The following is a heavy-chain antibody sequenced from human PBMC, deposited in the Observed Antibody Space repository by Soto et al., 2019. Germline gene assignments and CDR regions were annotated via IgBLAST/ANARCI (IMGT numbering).Heavy chain of an antibody. CDR3: TTVPVDTAMVRMFPLDAFDI. CDR2: IKSKTDGGTT. V-gene: IGHV3-15*01. Sequence: EVQLVESGGGLVKPGGSLRLSCAASGFTFSNAWMSWVRQAPGKGLEWVGRIKSKTDGGTTDYAAPVKGRFTISRGDSKNTLYLQMNSLKTEDTAVYYCTTVPVDTAMVRMFPLDAFDIWGQGTMVTVSS. D-gene: IGHD5-18*01. CDR1: GFTFSNAW. J-gene: IGHJ3*02.